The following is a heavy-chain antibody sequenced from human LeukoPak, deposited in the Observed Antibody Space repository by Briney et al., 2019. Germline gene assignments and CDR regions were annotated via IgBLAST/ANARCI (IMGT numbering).Heavy chain of an antibody. D-gene: IGHD3-9*01. CDR2: ISGSGVRT. V-gene: IGHV3-23*01. J-gene: IGHJ4*02. CDR1: GFTFSSYA. Sequence: GGSLRLSCAASGFTFSSYAMSWVRQAPGKGLEWVSGISGSGVRTYYADSVKGRFTISRDNSKNTLYLQMNSLRAEDTAVYYCARDRRYDILTGPLDYWGQGTLVTVSS. CDR3: ARDRRYDILTGPLDY.